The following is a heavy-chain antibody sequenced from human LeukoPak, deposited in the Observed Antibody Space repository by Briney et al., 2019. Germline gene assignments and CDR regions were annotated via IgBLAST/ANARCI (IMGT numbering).Heavy chain of an antibody. CDR1: GYTFTGYY. J-gene: IGHJ6*02. CDR3: ATDQYCSGGSCYYRKVNYYGMDV. Sequence: ASVKVSCKASGYTFTGYYMHWVRQAPGQGLEWMGWINPNSGGTNYAQKFQGRVTMTRDTSISTAYMELSRLRSDDTAVYYCATDQYCSGGSCYYRKVNYYGMDVWGQGTTVTVSS. D-gene: IGHD2-15*01. V-gene: IGHV1-2*02. CDR2: INPNSGGT.